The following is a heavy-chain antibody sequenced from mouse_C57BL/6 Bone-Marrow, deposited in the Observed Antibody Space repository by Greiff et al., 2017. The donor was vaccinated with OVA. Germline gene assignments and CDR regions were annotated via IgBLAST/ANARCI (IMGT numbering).Heavy chain of an antibody. CDR3: ARSRLHFDY. CDR1: GYTFTSYW. V-gene: IGHV1-64*01. Sequence: VKLQESGAELVKPGASVKLSCKASGYTFTSYWMHWVKQRPGQGLEWIGMIHPNSGSTNYNEKFKSKATLTVDKSSSTAYMQLSSLTSEDSAVYYCARSRLHFDYWGQGTTLTVSS. CDR2: IHPNSGST. J-gene: IGHJ2*01.